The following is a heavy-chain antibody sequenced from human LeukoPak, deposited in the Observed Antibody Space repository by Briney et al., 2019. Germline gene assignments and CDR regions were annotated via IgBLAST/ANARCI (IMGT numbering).Heavy chain of an antibody. Sequence: GGSLRLSCAASGFTFSSYGMHWVRQAPGKGLEWVANIKQDGSEKYYVDSVKGRFTISRDNAKNSLYLQMNSLRAEDTAVYYCARARSGYYDSSGYPDAFDIWGQGTMVTVSS. D-gene: IGHD3-22*01. V-gene: IGHV3-7*01. J-gene: IGHJ3*02. CDR2: IKQDGSEK. CDR1: GFTFSSYG. CDR3: ARARSGYYDSSGYPDAFDI.